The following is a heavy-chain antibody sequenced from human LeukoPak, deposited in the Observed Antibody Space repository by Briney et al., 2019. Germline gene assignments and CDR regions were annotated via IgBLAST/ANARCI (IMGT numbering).Heavy chain of an antibody. CDR1: GFTFSSYA. CDR3: ARGYGVTHYLDC. Sequence: GGSLRLSCAASGFTFSSYAMSWVRQAPGKGLEGVSAISGSGGSTYYADSVKGRVTVSRDNSKNTPYLQMNSLRVEDTAVYSCARGYGVTHYLDCCGQGTRVTVSS. V-gene: IGHV3-23*01. CDR2: ISGSGGST. J-gene: IGHJ4*02. D-gene: IGHD2-8*01.